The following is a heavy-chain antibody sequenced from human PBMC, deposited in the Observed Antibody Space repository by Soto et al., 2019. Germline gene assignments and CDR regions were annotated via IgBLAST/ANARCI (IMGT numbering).Heavy chain of an antibody. Sequence: KPSETLSLTCAVSGDSIGSSSYFWGWIRQSPETGLEWIGTIYSSGSTYYNPSLKSRITMSIDTSKNQFSLKLGSVTAADTAVYYCTRRRFGVRGVTTMDVRGPGTTVTVSS. CDR1: GDSIGSSSYF. V-gene: IGHV4-39*01. CDR2: IYSSGST. J-gene: IGHJ6*02. D-gene: IGHD3-10*01. CDR3: TRRRFGVRGVTTMDV.